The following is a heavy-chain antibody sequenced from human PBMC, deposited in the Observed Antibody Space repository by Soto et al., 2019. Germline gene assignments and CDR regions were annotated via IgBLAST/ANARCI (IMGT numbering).Heavy chain of an antibody. CDR3: AKPVDIYYFCNDYDTTANDFHF. CDR1: DDSFSNYH. J-gene: IGHJ4*02. V-gene: IGHV1-18*01. Sequence: EDPVKASRKASDDSFSNYHINRVRQAPGQGPEWMGWISGNNGNNQYAQMFQGRVTMNMEKWTNTVYMELRSLGSDDRAEYYCAKPVDIYYFCNDYDTTANDFHFWRQGTL. CDR2: ISGNNGNN. D-gene: IGHD3-3*01.